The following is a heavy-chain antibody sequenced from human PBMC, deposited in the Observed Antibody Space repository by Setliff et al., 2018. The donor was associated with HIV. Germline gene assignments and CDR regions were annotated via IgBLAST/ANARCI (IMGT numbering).Heavy chain of an antibody. CDR1: GGSISSYY. V-gene: IGHV4-4*09. CDR2: IYTSGSV. D-gene: IGHD6-19*01. Sequence: SETLSLTCTVSGGSISSYYWSWIRQPPGKGLEWIGYIYTSGSVNYNPSLNSRVAISVDTSKNQFSLKVNSVTAADTAVYYCARSPRIGVAGEFEYWGQGTLVTVAS. J-gene: IGHJ4*02. CDR3: ARSPRIGVAGEFEY.